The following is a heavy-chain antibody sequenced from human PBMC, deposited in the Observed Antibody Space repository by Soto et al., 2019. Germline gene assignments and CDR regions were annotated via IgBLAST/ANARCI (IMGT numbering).Heavy chain of an antibody. CDR1: GGSISSSSYY. J-gene: IGHJ4*02. Sequence: SETLSLTCTVSGGSISSSSYYWGWIRQPPGKGLEWIGSIYYSGSTYYNPSLKSRVTISVDTSKNQFSLKLSSVTAADTAVYYCARHRGQLESYYFDYWGQGTPVTVSS. CDR3: ARHRGQLESYYFDY. D-gene: IGHD6-13*01. CDR2: IYYSGST. V-gene: IGHV4-39*01.